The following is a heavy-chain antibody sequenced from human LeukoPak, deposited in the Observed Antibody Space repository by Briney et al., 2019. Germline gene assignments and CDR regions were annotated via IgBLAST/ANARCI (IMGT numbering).Heavy chain of an antibody. V-gene: IGHV4-4*07. CDR2: IYTSGST. J-gene: IGHJ3*02. Sequence: SETLSLTCTVSGGSISSYYWSWIRQPAGKGLEWIGRIYTSGSTNYNPSLKSRVTISVDTSKNLFSLNLNSVTAADTAVYYCARCTVTTLLRRVFDIWGQGTMVTVSS. CDR3: ARCTVTTLLRRVFDI. D-gene: IGHD4-17*01. CDR1: GGSISSYY.